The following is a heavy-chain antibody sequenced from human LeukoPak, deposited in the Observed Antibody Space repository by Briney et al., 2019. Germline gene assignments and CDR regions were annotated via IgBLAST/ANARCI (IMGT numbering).Heavy chain of an antibody. J-gene: IGHJ4*02. V-gene: IGHV1-18*01. CDR2: ISAYNGNT. Sequence: GASVKVSCKASGYTFTSYGITWVRQAPGQGLEWMGWISAYNGNTNFAQKLQGRVTMTTGTSTSTAYMELRSLRSDDTAVYYCAKDSDYGRLMDSWGQGTLVTVSS. CDR3: AKDSDYGRLMDS. CDR1: GYTFTSYG. D-gene: IGHD4-17*01.